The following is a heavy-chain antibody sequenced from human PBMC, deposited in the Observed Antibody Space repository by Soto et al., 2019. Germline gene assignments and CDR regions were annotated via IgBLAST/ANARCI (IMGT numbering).Heavy chain of an antibody. CDR3: ARPRGLRYFDYPPYWLDY. Sequence: PGGSLRLSCAASGFTFSDYYMSWIRQAPGKGLEWVSYISSSGSTIYYADSVKGRFTISRDNAKNSLYLQMNSLRAEDTAVYYCARPRGLRYFDYPPYWLDYWGQGTLVTVSS. CDR2: ISSSGSTI. CDR1: GFTFSDYY. D-gene: IGHD3-9*01. J-gene: IGHJ4*02. V-gene: IGHV3-11*01.